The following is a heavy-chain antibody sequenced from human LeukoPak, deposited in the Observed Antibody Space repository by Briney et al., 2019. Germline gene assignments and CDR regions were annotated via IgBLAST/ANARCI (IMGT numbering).Heavy chain of an antibody. V-gene: IGHV4-31*03. CDR3: ARLTYYYDSSGYYANWFDP. Sequence: SETLSLTCTVSGGSISSGGYYWSWIRQHPGKGLGWIGYIYYTGSTYYNPSLKSRVTISVDTSKNQFSLKLSSVTAADTAVYYCARLTYYYDSSGYYANWFDPWGQGTLVTVSS. J-gene: IGHJ5*02. CDR2: IYYTGST. D-gene: IGHD3-22*01. CDR1: GGSISSGGYY.